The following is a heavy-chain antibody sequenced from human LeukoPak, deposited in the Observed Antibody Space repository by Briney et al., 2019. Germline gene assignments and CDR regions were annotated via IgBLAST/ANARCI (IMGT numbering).Heavy chain of an antibody. CDR2: VFYSGGT. V-gene: IGHV4-59*08. J-gene: IGHJ3*01. Sequence: PETLSLTCTVTGGSITGHYWSWIRQPPGRGLEWIGYVFYSGGTLHNPALKSRVTISVDTSKTQFSLKLTSVSAADTAVYYCARHITVTYDAFDLWGRGTMVTVSS. CDR3: ARHITVTYDAFDL. CDR1: GGSITGHY. D-gene: IGHD1-14*01.